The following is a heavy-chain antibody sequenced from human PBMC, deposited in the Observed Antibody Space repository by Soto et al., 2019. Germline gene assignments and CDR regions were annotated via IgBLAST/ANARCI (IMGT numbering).Heavy chain of an antibody. D-gene: IGHD6-19*01. Sequence: QDQLVQSGAEVKKPGASVTVSCKASGYSFTNYGITWVRQAPGQGLEWMGWISGFNGNTHYAQKLQVRATMTTDASTRTAYMELRSLRSDDTAVYYCARDRGVDPPVAGNTHYYYYMDVWGKGTTVTVSS. CDR1: GYSFTNYG. CDR3: ARDRGVDPPVAGNTHYYYYMDV. J-gene: IGHJ6*03. CDR2: ISGFNGNT. V-gene: IGHV1-18*01.